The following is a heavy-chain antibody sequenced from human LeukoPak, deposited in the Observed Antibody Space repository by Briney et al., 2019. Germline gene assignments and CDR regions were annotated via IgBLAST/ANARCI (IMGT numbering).Heavy chain of an antibody. CDR3: ARDREYGSEDAGRGY. CDR2: ISGSGGST. CDR1: GFTFSSYG. V-gene: IGHV3-23*01. J-gene: IGHJ4*02. Sequence: GGTLRLSCAASGFTFSSYGMSWVRQAPGKGLEWVSAISGSGGSTYYADSVKGRFTISRDNSKNTLYLQMNSLRAEDTAVYYCARDREYGSEDAGRGYWGQGTLVTVSS. D-gene: IGHD3-10*01.